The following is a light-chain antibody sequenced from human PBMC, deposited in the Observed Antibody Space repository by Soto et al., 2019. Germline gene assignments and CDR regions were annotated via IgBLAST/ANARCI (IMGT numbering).Light chain of an antibody. CDR2: DAS. CDR1: QSISTW. CDR3: HQDNTYSPWT. V-gene: IGKV1-5*01. Sequence: DSRMSRSPSHLTASGGDRVTITGRASQSISTWLAWYQQKPGKAPKLLIYDASSLESGVPSRFSGSGSGTEFTLTISSLQPADFATYYCHQDNTYSPWTFGQRTKVDIK. J-gene: IGKJ1*01.